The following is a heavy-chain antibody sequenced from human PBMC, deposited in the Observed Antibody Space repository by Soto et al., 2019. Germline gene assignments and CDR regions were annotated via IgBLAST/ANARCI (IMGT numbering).Heavy chain of an antibody. CDR2: IYPGDSDT. CDR1: GCSVTSYW. CDR3: ASPAGASYSGSSYSYYGMDV. D-gene: IGHD1-26*01. J-gene: IGHJ6*02. V-gene: IGHV5-51*01. Sequence: GESLKISCKGSGCSVTSYWIGWVRQMPGKGLEWMGIIYPGDSDTRYSPSFQGQVTISADKSISTAYPQWSSLKASDTAMYYCASPAGASYSGSSYSYYGMDVWCQGNTVTVSS.